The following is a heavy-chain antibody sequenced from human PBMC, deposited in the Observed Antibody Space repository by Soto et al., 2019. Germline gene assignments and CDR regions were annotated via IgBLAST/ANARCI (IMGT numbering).Heavy chain of an antibody. CDR3: ARGSITIFGVVSSWFDP. CDR2: IYYSGST. CDR1: GGSISSSSYY. J-gene: IGHJ5*02. V-gene: IGHV4-39*01. Sequence: SETLSLTCTVSGGSISSSSYYWGWIRQPPGKGLEWIGSIYYSGSTYYNPSLKSRVTISVDTSKNQFSLKLSSVTAADTAVYYCARGSITIFGVVSSWFDPWGQGTLVTVSS. D-gene: IGHD3-3*01.